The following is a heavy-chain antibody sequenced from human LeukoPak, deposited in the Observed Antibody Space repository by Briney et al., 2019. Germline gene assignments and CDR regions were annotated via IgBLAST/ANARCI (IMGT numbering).Heavy chain of an antibody. V-gene: IGHV3-7*01. CDR2: INQDGSEK. CDR3: ARAGYTYNTLYY. D-gene: IGHD3-3*01. CDR1: GFTFNTFW. J-gene: IGHJ4*02. Sequence: QPGGSLRLSCAASGFTFNTFWMTWVRQTPGKGLEWVATINQDGSEKYSVDSVKGRFTISRDNAKNSLYLQMDSLRAEDTAVYYCARAGYTYNTLYYWGQGTLVTVSS.